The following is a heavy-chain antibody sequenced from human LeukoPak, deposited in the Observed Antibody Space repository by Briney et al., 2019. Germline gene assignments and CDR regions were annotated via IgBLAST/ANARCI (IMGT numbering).Heavy chain of an antibody. CDR1: GFTFSSYW. Sequence: GGSLRLSCAASGFTFSSYWMSWVRQAPGKGLEWMANVKQDGSEKYYVDSVKGRFTISRDDAKNSLYLQMNSPRAEDSAVYYCGASVFWWGQGALVTVSS. V-gene: IGHV3-7*03. CDR3: GASVFW. J-gene: IGHJ4*02. D-gene: IGHD3-3*01. CDR2: VKQDGSEK.